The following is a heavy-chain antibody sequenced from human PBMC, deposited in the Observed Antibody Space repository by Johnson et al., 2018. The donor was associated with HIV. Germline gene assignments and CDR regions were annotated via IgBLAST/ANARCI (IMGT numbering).Heavy chain of an antibody. CDR2: IWYDGSNK. V-gene: IGHV3-33*06. CDR1: GFTCSSYG. J-gene: IGHJ3*02. D-gene: IGHD5-18*01. Sequence: QVQVVESGGGVVQPGRSLRLSCAASGFTCSSYGMHWVRQAPGKGLEWVAVIWYDGSNKYYGDSVKGRFTISRDNSKNTLYLQMNSLRAEDTAVYYCAKDKVDTAMVSDAFDIWGQGTMVTVSS. CDR3: AKDKVDTAMVSDAFDI.